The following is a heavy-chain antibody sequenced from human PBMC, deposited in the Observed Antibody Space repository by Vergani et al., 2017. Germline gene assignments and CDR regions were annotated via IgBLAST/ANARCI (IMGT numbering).Heavy chain of an antibody. V-gene: IGHV3-9*01. CDR2: ISWNSGSI. CDR1: GFTFSDYY. J-gene: IGHJ3*02. D-gene: IGHD2-15*01. CDR3: AKASVVAATYGAFDR. Sequence: VQLVESGGGLVKPGGSLRLSCAASGFTFSDYYMSWVRQAPGKGLEWVSGISWNSGSIAYADSVKGRFTISRDNAKNSLYLLMNSLRAEDTALYYCAKASVVAATYGAFDRGGRGTMVTASS.